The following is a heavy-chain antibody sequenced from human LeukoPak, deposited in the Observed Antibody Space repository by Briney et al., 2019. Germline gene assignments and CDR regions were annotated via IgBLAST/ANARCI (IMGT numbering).Heavy chain of an antibody. Sequence: SETLSLTCTVSGGSISSYYWSRIRQPPGKGLEWIGYIYYSGSTNYIPSLKSRVTISVDTSKNQFSLRLSSVTAADTALYYCARDCSSSSCYDYWGQGTLVTVSS. CDR2: IYYSGST. V-gene: IGHV4-59*01. J-gene: IGHJ4*02. CDR3: ARDCSSSSCYDY. D-gene: IGHD2-2*01. CDR1: GGSISSYY.